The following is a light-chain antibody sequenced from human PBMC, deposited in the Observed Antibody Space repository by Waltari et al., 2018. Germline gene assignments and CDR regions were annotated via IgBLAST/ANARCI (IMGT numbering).Light chain of an antibody. Sequence: SALTQPRSVSGSPGQSVTISCTGTTNDLGSYNYVSWYQQHPGQAPKPIIFAVTKRPSGVPDRLSGSKSGNTASLTISGLRAEDEAEYYCCSYAGSYTWVCGGGTKLTVV. V-gene: IGLV2-11*01. J-gene: IGLJ3*02. CDR1: TNDLGSYNY. CDR2: AVT. CDR3: CSYAGSYTWV.